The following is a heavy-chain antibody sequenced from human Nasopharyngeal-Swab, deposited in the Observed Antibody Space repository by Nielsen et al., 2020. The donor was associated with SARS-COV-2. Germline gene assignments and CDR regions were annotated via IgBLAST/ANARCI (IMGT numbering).Heavy chain of an antibody. CDR2: INTNTGNP. V-gene: IGHV7-4-1*02. D-gene: IGHD3-9*01. Sequence: WVRQAPGQRLEWMGWINTNTGNPTYAQGFTGRFVFSLDTSVSTAYLQISGLKAEDTAVYYCARKENYDILTGYGPGNFDYWGQGTLVTVSS. CDR3: ARKENYDILTGYGPGNFDY. J-gene: IGHJ4*02.